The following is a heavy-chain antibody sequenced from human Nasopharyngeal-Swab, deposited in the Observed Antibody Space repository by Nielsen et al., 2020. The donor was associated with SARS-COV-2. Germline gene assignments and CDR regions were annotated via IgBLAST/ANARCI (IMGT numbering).Heavy chain of an antibody. D-gene: IGHD6-13*01. V-gene: IGHV2-5*02. Sequence: SGPTLVKPTQTLTLTCTFSGFSLSTSGVGVGWIRQPPGKALEWLALIYWDDDKRHSPSLKSRLTTTKDTSKNQVVLTMTNMDPVDTATYYCAQSSSTAYYFDYWGQGTLVTVSS. CDR2: IYWDDDK. CDR1: GFSLSTSGVG. J-gene: IGHJ4*02. CDR3: AQSSSTAYYFDY.